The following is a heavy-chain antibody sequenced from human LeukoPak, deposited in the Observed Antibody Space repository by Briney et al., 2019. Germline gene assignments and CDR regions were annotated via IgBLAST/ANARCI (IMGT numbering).Heavy chain of an antibody. CDR2: ISGSGGST. V-gene: IGHV3-23*01. J-gene: IGHJ3*02. Sequence: GGSLRLSCAASGFTFSSYAMSWVRQAPGKGLEWVSAISGSGGSTYYADSVKGRFTISRDNSKNTLSLHMNTLRAEDTAVYYCAKDLLQTFFFDSSGYYSDAFGMWGQGTMVTVSP. D-gene: IGHD3-22*01. CDR3: AKDLLQTFFFDSSGYYSDAFGM. CDR1: GFTFSSYA.